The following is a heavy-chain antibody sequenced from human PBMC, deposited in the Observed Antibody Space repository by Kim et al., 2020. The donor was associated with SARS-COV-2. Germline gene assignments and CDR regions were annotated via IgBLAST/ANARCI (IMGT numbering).Heavy chain of an antibody. D-gene: IGHD6-19*01. V-gene: IGHV3-23*01. Sequence: DSVKGPFTIYRDNSKNTRFLQMNSLRAEDTAVYYCAKYSTVVAGNDAFDFWGQGTMVTVSS. CDR3: AKYSTVVAGNDAFDF. J-gene: IGHJ3*01.